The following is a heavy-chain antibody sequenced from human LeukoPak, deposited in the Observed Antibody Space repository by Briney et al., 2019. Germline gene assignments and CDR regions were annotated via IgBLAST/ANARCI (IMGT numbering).Heavy chain of an antibody. Sequence: GGSLRLSCAASGFTFTSYSMNWVRQAPGKGLEWVSTISGGGGSTYYADSMKGRFTISRDNSKNTLYLQMNSLRAEDTAVYYCAKESGSYREDYFDYWGQGTLVTVSS. CDR2: ISGGGGST. CDR3: AKESGSYREDYFDY. V-gene: IGHV3-23*01. D-gene: IGHD1-26*01. J-gene: IGHJ4*02. CDR1: GFTFTSYS.